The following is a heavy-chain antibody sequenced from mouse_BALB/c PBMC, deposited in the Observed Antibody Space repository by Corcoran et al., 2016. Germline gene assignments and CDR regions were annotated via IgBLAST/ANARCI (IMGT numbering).Heavy chain of an antibody. CDR3: ARYYDYDGVMDY. CDR2: IDPYNGGT. J-gene: IGHJ4*01. Sequence: EVQLQQSGPELGKPGASVKISCKASGYSFTGYNMYWVKQSHRKSLEWIGYIDPYNGGTSYNQKSKGKATLTVDKSSSTAYMHLNSLTSEDSAIYYCARYYDYDGVMDYWGQGTSVTVSS. CDR1: GYSFTGYN. V-gene: IGHV1S135*01. D-gene: IGHD2-4*01.